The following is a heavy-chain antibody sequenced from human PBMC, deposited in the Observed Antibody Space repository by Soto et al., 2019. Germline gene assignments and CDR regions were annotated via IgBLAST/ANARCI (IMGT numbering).Heavy chain of an antibody. Sequence: QVQLVQSGAEVKKPGASVKVSCKASGYTFSSYALHWVRQAPGQRLEWMGWINAANGNVKYSQKFQGRVTITRDTSASTAYMELSSLRSEDTAVYYSARAVDQFDPWRQGTLVTVSS. D-gene: IGHD6-19*01. CDR2: INAANGNV. CDR1: GYTFSSYA. V-gene: IGHV1-3*01. J-gene: IGHJ5*02. CDR3: ARAVDQFDP.